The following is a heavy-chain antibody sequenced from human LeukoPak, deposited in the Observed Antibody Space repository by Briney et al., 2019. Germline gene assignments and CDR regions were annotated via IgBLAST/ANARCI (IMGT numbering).Heavy chain of an antibody. Sequence: SETLSLTCTVSGGSISSSSYYWGWIRQPPGKGLEWIGSIYYSGSTYYNPSLKSRVTISVDTSKNQFSLKLSSVTAADTAVYYCARGVVWFGELLYSDYWGQGTLVTVSS. V-gene: IGHV4-39*07. CDR1: GGSISSSSYY. J-gene: IGHJ4*02. CDR3: ARGVVWFGELLYSDY. D-gene: IGHD3-10*01. CDR2: IYYSGST.